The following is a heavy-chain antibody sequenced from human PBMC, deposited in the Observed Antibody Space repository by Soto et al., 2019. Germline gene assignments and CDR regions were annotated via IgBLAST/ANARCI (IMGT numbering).Heavy chain of an antibody. CDR2: IYPGDSDT. V-gene: IGHV5-51*01. CDR1: GFTFTNHW. Sequence: PGESLKISGKGSGFTFTNHWIGWVRQMPGKGLEWMGIIYPGDSDTRYRPSFQGQVTISADKAISTAYLQWSSLKASDTAIYYCARHWGYCSSASCSLYMDVWGKGTTVTVSS. CDR3: ARHWGYCSSASCSLYMDV. J-gene: IGHJ6*03. D-gene: IGHD2-2*01.